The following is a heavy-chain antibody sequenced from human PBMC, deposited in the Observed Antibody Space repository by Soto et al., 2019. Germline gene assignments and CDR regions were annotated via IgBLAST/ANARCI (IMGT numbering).Heavy chain of an antibody. CDR1: EYIFTNYW. CDR3: VRLANIFDFDN. CDR2: IYPGDSDT. D-gene: IGHD2-21*01. Sequence: PGESLKISCQGSEYIFTNYWIGWVRQMPGKGLEWMGIIYPGDSDTRYSPSFQGQVTISADKSINTAYLQWSSLKASDSAMYYCVRLANIFDFDNWGQGTLVTVSS. J-gene: IGHJ4*02. V-gene: IGHV5-51*01.